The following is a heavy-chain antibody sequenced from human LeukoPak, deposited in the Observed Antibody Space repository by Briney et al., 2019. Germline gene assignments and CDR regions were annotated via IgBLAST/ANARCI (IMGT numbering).Heavy chain of an antibody. J-gene: IGHJ6*02. CDR1: GFTFSDYY. CDR2: ISSSGNTI. CDR3: ATMPYCSSATCYDFGMDV. D-gene: IGHD2-2*01. V-gene: IGHV3-11*01. Sequence: PGGSLRLSCAASGFTFSDYYMSWIRQAPGKGLEWVSYISSSGNTIKYADSVKGRFTISRDNPKNSLYLQMNSLRGEDAAVYYCATMPYCSSATCYDFGMDVWGQGTTVTVSS.